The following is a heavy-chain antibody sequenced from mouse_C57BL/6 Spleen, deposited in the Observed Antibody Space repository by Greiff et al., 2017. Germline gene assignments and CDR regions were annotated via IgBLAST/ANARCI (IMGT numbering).Heavy chain of an antibody. CDR2: IDPSDSYT. V-gene: IGHV1-50*01. D-gene: IGHD1-1*01. CDR3: ARSDYYAYAMDD. Sequence: QVQLQQPGPELVKPGASVKLSCKASGYTFTGYWMQWVKQRPGQGLEWIGEIDPSDSYTNYNQKFKGKATLTVDTSSSTAYMQLSSLTSEDSAVYYCARSDYYAYAMDDWGQGTSVTVSS. J-gene: IGHJ4*01. CDR1: GYTFTGYW.